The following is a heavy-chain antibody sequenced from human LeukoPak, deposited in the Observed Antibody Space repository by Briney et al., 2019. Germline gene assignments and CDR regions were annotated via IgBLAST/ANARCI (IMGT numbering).Heavy chain of an antibody. CDR1: GFTFNSYS. CDR2: ISGSGCST. D-gene: IGHD3-22*01. Sequence: GGSLRLSWSASGFTFNSYSLNLVRQAPGKGLEWVSAISGSGCSTFYADSVKGRFTIYRENSKNTLYLQMNSLRAEDTAVYYCAKDGLGTYYYDSSGYYWGQGTLVTVSS. CDR3: AKDGLGTYYYDSSGYY. V-gene: IGHV3-23*01. J-gene: IGHJ4*02.